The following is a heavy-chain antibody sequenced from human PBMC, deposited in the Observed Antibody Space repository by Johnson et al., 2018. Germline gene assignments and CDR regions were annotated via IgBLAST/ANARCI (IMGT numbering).Heavy chain of an antibody. V-gene: IGHV3-30*18. CDR2: ISYDGGDK. D-gene: IGHD3-3*01. J-gene: IGHJ6*03. CDR1: GFTFTSSG. CDR3: AKEEWPTYYYMDV. Sequence: QVQLVQSGGGVVQXGRSLRLSCAAFGFTFTSSGMHWVRQAPAKGLAWVAVISYDGGDKYYADSVKGRFTVSRDNAKHTLTLQKDSLRTEDTAVYYCAKEEWPTYYYMDVWGKGTTVTISS.